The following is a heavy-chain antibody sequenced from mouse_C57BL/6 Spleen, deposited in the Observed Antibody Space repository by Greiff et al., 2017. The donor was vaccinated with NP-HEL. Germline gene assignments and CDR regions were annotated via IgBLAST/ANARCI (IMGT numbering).Heavy chain of an antibody. V-gene: IGHV2-5*01. CDR2: IWRGGST. CDR1: GFSLTSYG. CDR3: ARDRGYSSYADWYFDV. J-gene: IGHJ1*03. D-gene: IGHD1-1*01. Sequence: VQLQQSGPGLVQPSQSLSITCTVSGFSLTSYGVHWVRQSPGKGLEWLGVIWRGGSTDYNAAFMSRLSITKDNSKSQVFFKMNSLQADDTAIYYCARDRGYSSYADWYFDVWGTGTTVTVSA.